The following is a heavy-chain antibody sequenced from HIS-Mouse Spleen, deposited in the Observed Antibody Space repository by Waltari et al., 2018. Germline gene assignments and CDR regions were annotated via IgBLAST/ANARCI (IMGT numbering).Heavy chain of an antibody. D-gene: IGHD6-13*01. V-gene: IGHV4-39*07. CDR1: GGSISSSSYY. CDR2: SYYSGGT. Sequence: QLQLQESGPGLVKPSETLSLTCTVSGGSISSSSYYWGWIRQPPGKGLEWIGSSYYSGGTYYTPSLKSRVTISVDTSKNQFSLKLSSVTAADTAVYYCAREIPYSSSWYDWYFDLWGRGTLVTVSS. CDR3: AREIPYSSSWYDWYFDL. J-gene: IGHJ2*01.